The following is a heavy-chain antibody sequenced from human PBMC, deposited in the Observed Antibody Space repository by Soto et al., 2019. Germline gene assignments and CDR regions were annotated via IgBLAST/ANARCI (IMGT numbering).Heavy chain of an antibody. J-gene: IGHJ6*02. CDR3: ARGVGFGYYYYHMDL. V-gene: IGHV4-61*01. CDR2: IYHSGSA. Sequence: QVQLQESGPGLVKPSETLSLTCTVSGDSVTSVSDYWSWFRQPPGNGLVWIGYIYHSGSADYNPSLGSRATISIDTSKNQFTLKLTSVTAADTAVYYCARGVGFGYYYYHMDLWGQGTTVTVSS. CDR1: GDSVTSVSDY. D-gene: IGHD3-10*01.